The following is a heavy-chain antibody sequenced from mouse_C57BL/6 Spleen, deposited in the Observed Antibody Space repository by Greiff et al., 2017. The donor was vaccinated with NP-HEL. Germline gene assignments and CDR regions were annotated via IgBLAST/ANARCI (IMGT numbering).Heavy chain of an antibody. V-gene: IGHV1-15*01. CDR1: GYTFTDYE. Sequence: VQLQQSGAELVRPGASVTLSCKASGYTFTDYEMHWVKQTPVHGLEWIGAIDPETGGTAYNQKFKGKAILTAAKSSSTAYMERHSLTSEDSAVYYWTRRDYYGSSYGAYWGQGTLVTVSA. D-gene: IGHD1-1*01. CDR3: TRRDYYGSSYGAY. J-gene: IGHJ3*01. CDR2: IDPETGGT.